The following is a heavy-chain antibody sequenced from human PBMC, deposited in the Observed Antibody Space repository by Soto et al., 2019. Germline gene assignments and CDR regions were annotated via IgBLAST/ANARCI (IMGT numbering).Heavy chain of an antibody. Sequence: GESLKISCKGFGYNFMKYWIIWVRQMPGKGLEWMGRIDPTDSDTNYSPSFQGHVTISVDKSITTAFLQWSSLQASDTAIYYCARRSLNMQRNFNDMDVWGQGTTVPVS. CDR3: ARRSLNMQRNFNDMDV. J-gene: IGHJ6*02. CDR2: IDPTDSDT. V-gene: IGHV5-10-1*01. D-gene: IGHD1-7*01. CDR1: GYNFMKYW.